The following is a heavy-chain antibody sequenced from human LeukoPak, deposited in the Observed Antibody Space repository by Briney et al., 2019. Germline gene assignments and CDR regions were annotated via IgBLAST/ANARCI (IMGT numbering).Heavy chain of an antibody. CDR1: GGSISGYS. D-gene: IGHD4-23*01. V-gene: IGHV4-59*01. Sequence: SETLSLTCTVSGGSISGYSWNWIRQPPGKGLEWIGYTSDSGSTKYNPSLKSRVTISVDTSKNQFSLKLRSVTAADTAVYYCARDGEATVLTGNNWFDPWGQGTLVTVSS. CDR3: ARDGEATVLTGNNWFDP. CDR2: TSDSGST. J-gene: IGHJ5*02.